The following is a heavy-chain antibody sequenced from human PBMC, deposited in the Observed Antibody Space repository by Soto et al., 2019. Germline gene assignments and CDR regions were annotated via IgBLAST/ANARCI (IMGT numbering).Heavy chain of an antibody. CDR2: IKKKTDGGTV. J-gene: IGHJ4*02. CDR3: RTQWLD. CDR1: GFTFSNAW. V-gene: IGHV3-15*01. D-gene: IGHD6-19*01. Sequence: EVQLVESGGGLVKPGGSLRLSCAASGFTFSNAWMSWVRQAPGKGLEWVGFIKKKTDGGTVDYGAPVKGRFTISRDDSKNMLYLQMNSLKTEDTAVYYCRTQWLDWGQGTLVTVSS.